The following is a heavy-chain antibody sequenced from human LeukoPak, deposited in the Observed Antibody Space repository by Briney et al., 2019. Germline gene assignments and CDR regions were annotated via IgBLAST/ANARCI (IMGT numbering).Heavy chain of an antibody. J-gene: IGHJ5*02. CDR2: IHSNGYT. CDR3: TKREGPMSGSYDYFDP. V-gene: IGHV4-61*05. Sequence: PSETLSLTCTVSGGSISSSSYYWSWIRQPPGQGLEWIAYIHSNGYTNYNPSLKSRATISVDTSKNQFSLKVTSVTAADTAMYYCTKREGPMSGSYDYFDPWGQGTLVTVS. CDR1: GGSISSSSYY. D-gene: IGHD1-26*01.